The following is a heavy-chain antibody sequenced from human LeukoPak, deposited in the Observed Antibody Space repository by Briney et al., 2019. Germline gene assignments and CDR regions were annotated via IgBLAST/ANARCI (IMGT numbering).Heavy chain of an antibody. CDR2: MNPNSGNT. D-gene: IGHD5-18*01. J-gene: IGHJ4*02. Sequence: ASVNVSCKASGYTFTSYDINWVRQATGQGLEWMGWMNPNSGNTGYAQKFQGRVTMTRNTSISTAYMELSSLRSEDTAVYYCARERRVGYSYGFGYWGQGTLVTVSS. V-gene: IGHV1-8*01. CDR1: GYTFTSYD. CDR3: ARERRVGYSYGFGY.